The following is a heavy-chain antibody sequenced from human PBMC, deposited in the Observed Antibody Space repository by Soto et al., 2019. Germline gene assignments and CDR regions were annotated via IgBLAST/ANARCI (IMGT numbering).Heavy chain of an antibody. CDR1: GGTFSSYA. D-gene: IGHD6-6*01. CDR3: ARGGQSSSHYYYDGMDV. V-gene: IGHV1-69*13. CDR2: IIPIFGTA. J-gene: IGHJ6*02. Sequence: ASVKVSCKASGGTFSSYAISWVRQAPGQGLEWMGGIIPIFGTANYAQKFQGRVTITADESTSTAYMELSSLRSEDTAVYYCARGGQSSSHYYYDGMDVWGQGTTVTVSS.